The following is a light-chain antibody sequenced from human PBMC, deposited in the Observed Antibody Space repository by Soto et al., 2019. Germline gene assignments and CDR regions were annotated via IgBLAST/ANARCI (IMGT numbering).Light chain of an antibody. V-gene: IGKV1-17*01. CDR3: LQHNRYPLT. Sequence: DIQMTQSPSSLSASVGDRVTVTCRASQGIGNDLGWFQQKPGKAPKRLIFAASSLESGVPSRFSGSASGTELPLTISSLQPEDFATYYCLQHNRYPLTFGGGTKVEIK. CDR2: AAS. J-gene: IGKJ4*01. CDR1: QGIGND.